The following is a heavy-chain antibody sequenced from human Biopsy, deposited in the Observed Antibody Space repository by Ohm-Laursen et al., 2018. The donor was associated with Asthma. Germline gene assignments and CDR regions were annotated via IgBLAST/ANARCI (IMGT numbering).Heavy chain of an antibody. Sequence: SLRLSCSASGFVFSQCGMHWVRQAPGKGLEWVAVIWYDGSIKYYADSVKGRFSISRDNSKNTLYLQMNSLRAEDTAVYYCARDIVATMIGYYYYGMDVWGQGTTVTVSS. CDR3: ARDIVATMIGYYYYGMDV. J-gene: IGHJ6*02. CDR1: GFVFSQCG. D-gene: IGHD5-12*01. V-gene: IGHV3-33*08. CDR2: IWYDGSIK.